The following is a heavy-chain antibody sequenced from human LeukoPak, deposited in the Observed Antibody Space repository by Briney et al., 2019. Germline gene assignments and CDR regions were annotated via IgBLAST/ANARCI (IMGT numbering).Heavy chain of an antibody. V-gene: IGHV3-30*04. CDR2: ISHDGRHK. J-gene: IGHJ4*02. CDR1: GLSFGTYA. CDR3: VSGAGGGYSYGYFDY. D-gene: IGHD5-18*01. Sequence: AGGSLRLSCAASGLSFGTYAMHWIRQTPAKGLEWVAVISHDGRHKFYSDSVKGRFTISRDNSKTMVSLQMNSLRLGDTAVYYCVSGAGGGYSYGYFDYRGQGTLVTVSS.